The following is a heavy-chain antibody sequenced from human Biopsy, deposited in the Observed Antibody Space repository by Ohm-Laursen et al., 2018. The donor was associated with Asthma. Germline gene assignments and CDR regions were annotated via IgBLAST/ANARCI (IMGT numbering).Heavy chain of an antibody. CDR3: ARTFHFWSPYHAEHYQL. V-gene: IGHV3-7*01. J-gene: IGHJ1*01. CDR2: IKHDGREK. D-gene: IGHD3-3*01. CDR1: GFTFGDYL. Sequence: SLRLSFAASGFTFGDYLMSWVRQVPGQGLAWVANIKHDGREKNHVHSLKGRFTISRDNAKNLLFLQMNSLRAEDTAVYYCARTFHFWSPYHAEHYQLWGQGTLVTVSS.